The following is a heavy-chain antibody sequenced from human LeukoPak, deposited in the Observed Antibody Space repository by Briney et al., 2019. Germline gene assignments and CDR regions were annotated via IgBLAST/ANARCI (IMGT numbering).Heavy chain of an antibody. V-gene: IGHV3-49*04. J-gene: IGHJ4*02. D-gene: IGHD6-19*01. CDR3: SRAYSTGWLGINDY. CDR2: IRNKANGGTA. Sequence: PGRSLRLSCTASGFTFSDYAMTWVRQAPGKGLEWVGFIRNKANGGTADYAASVRGRFTISRDDSKTIAYLQMNSLRTDDTAVYYCSRAYSTGWLGINDYWGQGALVTVSS. CDR1: GFTFSDYA.